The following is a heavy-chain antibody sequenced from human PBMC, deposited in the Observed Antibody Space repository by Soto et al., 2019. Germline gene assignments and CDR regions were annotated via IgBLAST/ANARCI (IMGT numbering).Heavy chain of an antibody. V-gene: IGHV4-59*01. CDR1: GGSSNFY. CDR3: ARSLEPSWFDP. J-gene: IGHJ5*02. Sequence: SETLSLTCTVSGGSSNFYWSWIRQSPGKGLEWIGHMYHTGGANYNPSFRGRVTMSVDMSKNQASLKLASVTAADTAVYYCARSLEPSWFDPWGQGTLVTVSS. CDR2: MYHTGGA.